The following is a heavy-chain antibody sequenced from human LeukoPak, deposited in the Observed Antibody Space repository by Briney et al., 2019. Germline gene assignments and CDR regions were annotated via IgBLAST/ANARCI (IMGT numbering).Heavy chain of an antibody. CDR3: ARGPVVTNWFDP. Sequence: ASVKVSCKASGYTFTSYDINWVRQATGQGLEWMGWMNPNSGNTGYAQKFQGRVTITRNTSISTAYMELSSLRSEDTAVYYCARGPVVTNWFDPWGQGTLVTVSS. J-gene: IGHJ5*02. V-gene: IGHV1-8*03. CDR2: MNPNSGNT. D-gene: IGHD3-22*01. CDR1: GYTFTSYD.